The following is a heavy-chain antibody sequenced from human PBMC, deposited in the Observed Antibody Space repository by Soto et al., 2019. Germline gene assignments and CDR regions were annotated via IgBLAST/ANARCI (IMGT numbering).Heavy chain of an antibody. Sequence: QVQLVESGGGVVQPGRSLSLSCAASGFTFSDYPMHWVRQAPGKGLEWVAVISYDGRVKYYVDSVKGRFTISRDDSKNTLYLQMNSLRVPDTAVYYCARDFIVGAPASFAYWGQGTLVTVSS. CDR1: GFTFSDYP. CDR3: ARDFIVGAPASFAY. CDR2: ISYDGRVK. D-gene: IGHD1-26*01. J-gene: IGHJ4*02. V-gene: IGHV3-30*04.